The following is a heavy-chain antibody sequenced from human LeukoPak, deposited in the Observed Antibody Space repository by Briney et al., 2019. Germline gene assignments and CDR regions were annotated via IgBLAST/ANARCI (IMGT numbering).Heavy chain of an antibody. D-gene: IGHD6-19*01. V-gene: IGHV3-23*01. CDR2: ISDSGSRT. J-gene: IGHJ4*02. Sequence: GGSLRLSCAASGFSFSNYAMSWVRQALGKGLEWVSHISDSGSRTYYADSVKGRFTISRDNSKNTVYLQMNSLTAEDTAVYYCAKDRSSGWYYFDYWGQGTLVTVSS. CDR1: GFSFSNYA. CDR3: AKDRSSGWYYFDY.